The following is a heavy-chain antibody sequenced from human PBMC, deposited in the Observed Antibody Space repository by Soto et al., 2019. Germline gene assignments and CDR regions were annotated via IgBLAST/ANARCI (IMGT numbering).Heavy chain of an antibody. CDR1: GFTFSSYA. V-gene: IGHV3-23*01. Sequence: GGSLRLSSAASGFTFSSYAMSWVRQAPGKGLEWVSAISGSGGSTYYADSVKGRFTISRDNSKNTLYLQMNSLRAEDTAVYYCAKDLTKGNIVVVPAAITPIYYYYGMDVWGQGTTVTVSS. CDR3: AKDLTKGNIVVVPAAITPIYYYYGMDV. CDR2: ISGSGGST. J-gene: IGHJ6*02. D-gene: IGHD2-2*02.